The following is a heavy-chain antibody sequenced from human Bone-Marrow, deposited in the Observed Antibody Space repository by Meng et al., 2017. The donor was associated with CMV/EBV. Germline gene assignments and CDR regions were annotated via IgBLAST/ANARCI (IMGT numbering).Heavy chain of an antibody. J-gene: IGHJ4*02. D-gene: IGHD1-7*01. CDR3: AKDQEGYNWNYGPAVDY. V-gene: IGHV3-30*02. Sequence: GGSLRLSCAASGFTFSSYGMHWVRQAPGKGLEWVAFIRYDGSNKYYADSVKGRFTISRDNSKNTLYLQMNSLRAEDTAVYYCAKDQEGYNWNYGPAVDYWGQGTLVTVSS. CDR2: IRYDGSNK. CDR1: GFTFSSYG.